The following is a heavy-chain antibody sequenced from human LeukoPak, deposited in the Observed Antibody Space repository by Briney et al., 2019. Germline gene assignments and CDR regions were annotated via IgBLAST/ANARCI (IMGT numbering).Heavy chain of an antibody. J-gene: IGHJ4*02. CDR1: GFTFGSYG. V-gene: IGHV3-30*18. D-gene: IGHD5-12*01. CDR2: ISYDGSTK. Sequence: PGRSLRLSCAASGFTFGSYGMHWVRQAPGKGLEWVAVISYDGSTKYYVDSVKGRFTISRDNSKNTLYLQMNSLRAEDTAVYYCAKDRTAGYDGLVDYWGQGTLVTVSS. CDR3: AKDRTAGYDGLVDY.